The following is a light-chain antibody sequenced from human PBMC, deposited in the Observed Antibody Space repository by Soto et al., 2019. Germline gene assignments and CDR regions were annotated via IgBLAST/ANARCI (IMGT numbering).Light chain of an antibody. CDR3: HHYGASPRVT. CDR2: GAS. Sequence: EIVLTQSPGALSLSPGEGATLSCRASQSISSNFLAGYQQKRGQAPRLLIHGASNRATGIPDRFSGSGSGTDFTLTITRLEPEDFAVFYCHHYGASPRVTFGQGTRLEIK. V-gene: IGKV3-20*01. J-gene: IGKJ5*01. CDR1: QSISSNF.